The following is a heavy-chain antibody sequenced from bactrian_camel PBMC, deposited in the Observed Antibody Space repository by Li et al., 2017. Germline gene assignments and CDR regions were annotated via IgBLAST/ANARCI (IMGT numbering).Heavy chain of an antibody. J-gene: IGHJ4*01. D-gene: IGHD6*01. CDR3: VNPRCNGDSCWFSY. V-gene: IGHV3-2*01. CDR2: VYRDGWSS. Sequence: HVQLVESGGGSVQTGGSLRLSCAASGFTSSSYYMSWVRQAPGKGLEWVSSVYRDGWSSYYAESVKGRFAISADNAKNTVYLQMNSLKTEDTGLYYCVNPRCNGDSCWFSYWGQGTQVTVS. CDR1: GFTSSSYY.